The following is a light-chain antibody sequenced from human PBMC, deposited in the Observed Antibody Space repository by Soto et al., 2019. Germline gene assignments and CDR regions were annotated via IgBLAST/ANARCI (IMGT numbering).Light chain of an antibody. V-gene: IGKV3-20*01. CDR3: QQYGSSSTWT. Sequence: EIELTQSPGTLSLSPGERATLSCRASQSVSSSYLAWYQQKPGQAPRLLIYGASSRATGIPDRFSGSGSGTDFTLTISRLEPEDFAVYYCQQYGSSSTWTFGQGTKVEIK. CDR2: GAS. J-gene: IGKJ1*01. CDR1: QSVSSSY.